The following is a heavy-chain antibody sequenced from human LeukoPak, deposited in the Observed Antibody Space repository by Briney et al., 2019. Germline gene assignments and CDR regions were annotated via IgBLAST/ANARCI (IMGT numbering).Heavy chain of an antibody. J-gene: IGHJ5*02. V-gene: IGHV1-46*01. CDR3: ARGPLFGVVIGGWFDP. CDR1: EYTFTSYY. D-gene: IGHD3-3*01. Sequence: GASVKVSCKASEYTFTSYYMHWVRQAPGQGLEWMGIINPSGGSTSYAQKFQGRVTMTRDMSTSTVYMELSSLRSEDTAVYYCARGPLFGVVIGGWFDPWGQGTLVTVSS. CDR2: INPSGGST.